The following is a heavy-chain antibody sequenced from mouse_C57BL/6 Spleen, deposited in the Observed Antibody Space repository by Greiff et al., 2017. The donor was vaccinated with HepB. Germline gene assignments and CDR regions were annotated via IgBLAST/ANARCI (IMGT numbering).Heavy chain of an antibody. Sequence: EVQLQQSGPVLVKPGASVKISCKAYGYSFTDYNMNWVNQSNGKSLEWIGVIHPNYGTTSYNQKFKGKATLTVDQSSSTAYMQLNSLTSEDSAVYYCAILWSRYYYAMDYWGQGTSVTVCS. V-gene: IGHV1-39*01. J-gene: IGHJ4*01. CDR3: AILWSRYYYAMDY. CDR2: IHPNYGTT. D-gene: IGHD1-1*02. CDR1: GYSFTDYN.